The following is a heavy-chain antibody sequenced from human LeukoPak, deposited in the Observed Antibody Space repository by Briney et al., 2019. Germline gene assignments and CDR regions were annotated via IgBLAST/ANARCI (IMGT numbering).Heavy chain of an antibody. D-gene: IGHD3-10*01. V-gene: IGHV4-38-2*02. CDR3: ARFNYGSGSYLVPELDY. CDR1: GYSISSGYY. CDR2: MYQSGTT. Sequence: SETLSLTCSVSGYSISSGYYWGWIRQPPGKGLEWIGSMYQSGTTYYNPSLKGRVTISVDTSKNQFSQKLSSVTAADTAVYYCARFNYGSGSYLVPELDYWGQGTLVTVSS. J-gene: IGHJ4*02.